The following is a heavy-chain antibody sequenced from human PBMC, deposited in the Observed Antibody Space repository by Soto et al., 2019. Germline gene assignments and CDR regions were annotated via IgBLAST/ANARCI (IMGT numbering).Heavy chain of an antibody. CDR3: ARGLATLPVFAFDI. CDR1: GFSLSTSGVG. Sequence: QGTLKESGPTLVKPTQTLTLTCSFSGFSLSTSGVGVGWIRQSPGKALEWLALIYWSGDEHYRPSLKSRLRIIKDTSKNHVVLIMTYMDPVDTATYYCARGLATLPVFAFDIWGQGTMVTVSS. V-gene: IGHV2-5*01. J-gene: IGHJ3*02. CDR2: IYWSGDE. D-gene: IGHD6-6*01.